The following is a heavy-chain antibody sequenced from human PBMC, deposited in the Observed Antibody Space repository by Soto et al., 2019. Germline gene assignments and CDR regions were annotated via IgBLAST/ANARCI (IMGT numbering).Heavy chain of an antibody. CDR1: GFTFSSYG. CDR2: ISHDGSNK. CDR3: AKDNCISTSCYRLYNWFDP. Sequence: QVQLVESGGGVVQPGRSLRLSCAASGFTFSSYGRHWVRQAPGKGLEWVAVISHDGSNKYYGDSVKGRFTISRDNSKNTLDLQMNSLRAEDTAVYYCAKDNCISTSCYRLYNWFDPWGQGTLVTVSS. J-gene: IGHJ5*02. D-gene: IGHD2-2*01. V-gene: IGHV3-30*18.